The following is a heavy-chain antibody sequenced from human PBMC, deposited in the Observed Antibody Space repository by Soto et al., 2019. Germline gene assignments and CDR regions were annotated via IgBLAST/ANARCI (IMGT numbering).Heavy chain of an antibody. J-gene: IGHJ5*02. V-gene: IGHV3-30-3*01. D-gene: IGHD3-3*01. CDR3: ARDRGEWLVNWFDP. CDR2: ISYDGSNK. CDR1: GFTFSSYA. Sequence: GGSLRLSCAASGFTFSSYAMHWVRQAPGKGLEWVAVISYDGSNKYYADSVKGRFTISRDNSKNTLYLQMNSLRAEDTAVYYWARDRGEWLVNWFDPWGQGTRVTVSS.